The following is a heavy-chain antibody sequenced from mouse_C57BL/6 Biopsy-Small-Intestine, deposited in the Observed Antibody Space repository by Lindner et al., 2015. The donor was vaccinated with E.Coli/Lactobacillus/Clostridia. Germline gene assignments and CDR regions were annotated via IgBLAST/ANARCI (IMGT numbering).Heavy chain of an antibody. CDR1: GYAFSGSW. D-gene: IGHD2-3*01. V-gene: IGHV1-82*01. Sequence: VQLQESGPELVKPGASVKISCKASGYAFSGSWMNWVKQRPGKGLEWIGRIYPGDGDNNYNGKFKGKATLTADKSSSTAYMQLNSLTSEDSAVYFCASPFYDDAMDHWGQGTSVIVSS. CDR3: ASPFYDDAMDH. J-gene: IGHJ4*01. CDR2: IYPGDGDN.